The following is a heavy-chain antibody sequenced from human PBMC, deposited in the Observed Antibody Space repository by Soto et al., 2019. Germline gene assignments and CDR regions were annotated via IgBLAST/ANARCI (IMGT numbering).Heavy chain of an antibody. Sequence: QVQLVQSGAEVKKPGASVKVSCKASGYTFTSYGISWVRQAPGQGLEWMGWISAYNGNTNYAQKLQGRVTMTTDTSTSTAYMELRSLRSDDPAVYYCARDLAAAGTENDGGAFDYWGQGTLVTVSS. CDR1: GYTFTSYG. J-gene: IGHJ4*02. D-gene: IGHD6-13*01. CDR2: ISAYNGNT. V-gene: IGHV1-18*01. CDR3: ARDLAAAGTENDGGAFDY.